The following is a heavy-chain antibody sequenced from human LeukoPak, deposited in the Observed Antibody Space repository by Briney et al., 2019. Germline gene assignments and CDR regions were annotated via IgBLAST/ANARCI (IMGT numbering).Heavy chain of an antibody. CDR1: GGSISSSSYY. CDR3: ASRSAGLFPYYFDY. J-gene: IGHJ4*02. D-gene: IGHD3-22*01. V-gene: IGHV4-39*07. Sequence: SETLSLTCTVSGGSISSSSYYWGWIRQPPGKGLEWIGSIYYSGSTYYNPSLKSRVTISVDTSKNQFSLKLSSVTAADTAVYYCASRSAGLFPYYFDYWGQGTLVTVSS. CDR2: IYYSGST.